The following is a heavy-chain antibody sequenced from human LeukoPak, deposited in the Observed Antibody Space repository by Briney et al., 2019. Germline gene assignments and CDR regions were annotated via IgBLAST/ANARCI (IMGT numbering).Heavy chain of an antibody. J-gene: IGHJ4*02. CDR2: INHSGST. D-gene: IGHD3-10*01. Sequence: SETLSLTCAVSGLSISSGSYHWSWIRQPPGKGLEWIGEINHSGSTNYNPSLKSRVTISVDTSKNQFSLKLSSVTAADTAVYYCARGHSVAVYWGQGTLVTVSS. V-gene: IGHV4-39*07. CDR1: GLSISSGSYH. CDR3: ARGHSVAVY.